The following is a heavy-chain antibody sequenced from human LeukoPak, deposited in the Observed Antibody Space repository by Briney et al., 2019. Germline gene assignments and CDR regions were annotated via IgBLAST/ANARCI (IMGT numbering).Heavy chain of an antibody. CDR2: ISASGGST. J-gene: IGHJ4*02. CDR1: GFTFSSYA. Sequence: PGGSLRLSCAASGFTFSSYAMSWVRQAPGKGLEWVSGISASGGSTYYADSVKGRFTISRDNSKNTLYLQMNSLRAEDTAVYYCAKLGYSSGWYSFFDYWGQGTLVTVSS. CDR3: AKLGYSSGWYSFFDY. D-gene: IGHD6-19*01. V-gene: IGHV3-23*01.